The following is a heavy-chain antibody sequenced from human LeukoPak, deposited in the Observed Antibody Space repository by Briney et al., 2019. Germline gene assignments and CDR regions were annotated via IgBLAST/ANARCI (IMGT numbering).Heavy chain of an antibody. CDR3: ATVDGGNALFDY. V-gene: IGHV1-24*01. CDR2: FDPEDGET. CDR1: GYTLTELS. D-gene: IGHD4-23*01. Sequence: ASVKVSCKVSGYTLTELSMHWVRQAPGKGLEWMGGFDPEDGETIYAQKFQGRVTMTEDTSTDTAYMELSSLRSEDTAVYYCATVDGGNALFDYWGQGSLVTVSS. J-gene: IGHJ4*02.